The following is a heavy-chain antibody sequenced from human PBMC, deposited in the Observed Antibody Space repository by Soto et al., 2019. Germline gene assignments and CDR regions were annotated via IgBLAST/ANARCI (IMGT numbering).Heavy chain of an antibody. J-gene: IGHJ4*02. CDR2: IYYSGST. CDR3: ARGIEDYFDY. CDR1: GGSISSGGYY. Sequence: TLSLTCTVSGGSISSGGYYWSWIRQHPGKGLEWIGYIYYSGSTYYNPSLKSRVTISVDTSKNQFSLKLSSVTAADTAVYYCARGIEDYFDYWGQGTLVTVSS. V-gene: IGHV4-31*03.